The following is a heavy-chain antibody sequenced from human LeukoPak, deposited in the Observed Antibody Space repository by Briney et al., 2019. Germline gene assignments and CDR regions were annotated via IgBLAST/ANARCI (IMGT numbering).Heavy chain of an antibody. CDR1: GGTFSSYA. Sequence: GASVKVSCKASGGTFSSYAISWVRQAPGQGLEWMGGIIPIFGTANYPQKFQGRVTITADKSTSTAYMELSSLRSEDTAVYYCARDWVGYCSGGSCYSTTEFDYWGQGTLVTVSS. J-gene: IGHJ4*02. CDR3: ARDWVGYCSGGSCYSTTEFDY. D-gene: IGHD2-15*01. CDR2: IIPIFGTA. V-gene: IGHV1-69*06.